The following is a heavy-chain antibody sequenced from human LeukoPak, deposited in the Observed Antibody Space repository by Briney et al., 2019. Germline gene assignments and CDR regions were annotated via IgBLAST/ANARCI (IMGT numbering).Heavy chain of an antibody. CDR1: GFTFSSYA. D-gene: IGHD6-13*01. CDR2: ISSSGGST. CDR3: AKSIAAAGMIDY. Sequence: GGSLRLSCAASGFTFSSYAMNWVRQAPGKGLEWVSAISSSGGSTYYADSVKGRITISRDNSKNTLYLQMNSLRAEDTAVYYCAKSIAAAGMIDYWGQGTLVTVSS. V-gene: IGHV3-23*01. J-gene: IGHJ4*02.